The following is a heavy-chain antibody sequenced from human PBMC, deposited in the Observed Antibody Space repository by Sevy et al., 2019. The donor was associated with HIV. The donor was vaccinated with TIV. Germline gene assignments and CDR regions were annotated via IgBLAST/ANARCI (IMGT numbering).Heavy chain of an antibody. CDR2: ISGSGGST. CDR3: AKDGYKPSVGDENYYYYYMDV. Sequence: GGSPRLSCAASGFTFSSYAMSWVRQAPGKGLEWVSAISGSGGSTYYADSVKGRFTISRDNSKNTLYLQMNSLRAEDMAVYYCAKDGYKPSVGDENYYYYYMDVRGKGTTVTVSS. CDR1: GFTFSSYA. V-gene: IGHV3-23*01. J-gene: IGHJ6*03. D-gene: IGHD1-20*01.